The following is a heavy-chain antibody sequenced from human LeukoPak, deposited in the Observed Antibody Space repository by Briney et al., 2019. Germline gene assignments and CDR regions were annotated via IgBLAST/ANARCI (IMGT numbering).Heavy chain of an antibody. CDR1: GFRVSDYY. V-gene: IGHV3-69-1*01. CDR3: ARDLAPIAARNY. J-gene: IGHJ4*02. D-gene: IGHD6-6*01. Sequence: PGGSLRLSCAVSGFRVSDYYMSWVRQAPGKGLEWVGLIRDSGEAFYADFARGRFAISRDNAKNSLYLQMNSLRAEDTAVYYCARDLAPIAARNYWGQGTLVTVSS. CDR2: IRDSGEA.